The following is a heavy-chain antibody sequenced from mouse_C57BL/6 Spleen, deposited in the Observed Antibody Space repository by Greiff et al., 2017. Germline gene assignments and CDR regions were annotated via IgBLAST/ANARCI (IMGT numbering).Heavy chain of an antibody. CDR2: IYPRSGNT. CDR3: ANWDNFAY. CDR1: GYTFTSYG. J-gene: IGHJ3*01. V-gene: IGHV1-81*01. Sequence: QVQLQQSGAELARPGASVKLSCKASGYTFTSYGISWVKQRPGQGLEWIGEIYPRSGNTYYNGKFKSKATLTADKSSSTAYMELRSLTSEDSAVYFCANWDNFAYWGQGTLVTVSA. D-gene: IGHD4-1*01.